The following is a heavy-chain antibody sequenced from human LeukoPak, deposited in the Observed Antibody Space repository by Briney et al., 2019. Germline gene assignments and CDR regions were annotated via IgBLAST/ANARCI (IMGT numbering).Heavy chain of an antibody. CDR3: ARDGGRITIFGVVKNNWFDP. CDR2: INPNSGGT. D-gene: IGHD3-3*01. J-gene: IGHJ5*02. CDR1: GYTFTGYY. Sequence: ASVKVSCKASGYTFTGYYMHWVRQAPGQGLEWMGWINPNSGGTNYAQKFQGRVTMTRDTSISTAYMELSRLRSDDTAVYYCARDGGRITIFGVVKNNWFDPWGQGTLVTVSS. V-gene: IGHV1-2*02.